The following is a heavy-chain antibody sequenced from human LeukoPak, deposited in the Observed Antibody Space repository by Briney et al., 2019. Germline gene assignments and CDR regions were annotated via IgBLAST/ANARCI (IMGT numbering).Heavy chain of an antibody. V-gene: IGHV1-2*02. CDR2: INPNSGGT. CDR1: GYTFTAYY. J-gene: IGHJ6*02. D-gene: IGHD2-2*01. CDR3: ARDHLVVPGGYEDHYYGMDV. Sequence: ASVKVSCKASGYTFTAYYIHWVRQAPGQGLEWMGWINPNSGGTNYAQKFQGRVTMTRDTSISTANMELSRLRSDDTAVYYCARDHLVVPGGYEDHYYGMDVWGQGTTVTVSS.